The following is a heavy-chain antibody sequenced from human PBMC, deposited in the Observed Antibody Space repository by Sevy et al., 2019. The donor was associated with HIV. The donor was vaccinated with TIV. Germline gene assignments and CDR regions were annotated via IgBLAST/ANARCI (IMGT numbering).Heavy chain of an antibody. CDR1: GYTFTSYD. CDR3: XXXXXXXXXXXXXXXXYNWFDP. J-gene: IGHJ5*02. Sequence: ASVKVSCKASGYTFTSYDINWVRQATGQGLEWMGWMNPNTGNTGYAQKFQGRVTMTRDTSTSTAYMELRSLRSDDTXXXXXXXXXXXXXXXXXXXXXYNWFDPWGQGTLVTVSS. CDR2: MNPNTGNT. V-gene: IGHV1-8*02.